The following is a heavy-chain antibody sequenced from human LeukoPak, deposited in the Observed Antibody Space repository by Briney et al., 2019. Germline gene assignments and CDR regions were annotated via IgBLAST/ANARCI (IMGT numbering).Heavy chain of an antibody. CDR1: GGSITSYY. J-gene: IGHJ4*02. CDR3: ARGGYYYDSSGYFSFHY. Sequence: SETLSLTCTVSGGSITSYYWSWIRQPAGKGLEWIGRIHTSGSTNYNPSLKSRVTMSGDTSKNQFSLKLSSVTAADTAVYYCARGGYYYDSSGYFSFHYWGQGTLVTVSS. V-gene: IGHV4-4*07. CDR2: IHTSGST. D-gene: IGHD3-22*01.